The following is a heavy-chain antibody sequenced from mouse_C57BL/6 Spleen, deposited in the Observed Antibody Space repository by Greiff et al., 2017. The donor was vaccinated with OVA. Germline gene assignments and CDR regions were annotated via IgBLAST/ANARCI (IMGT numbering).Heavy chain of an antibody. J-gene: IGHJ3*01. CDR3: ARHEDRTYYDYEAWFAY. CDR2: FYPGSGSI. D-gene: IGHD2-4*01. V-gene: IGHV1-62-2*01. CDR1: GYTFTEYT. Sequence: VKLQQSGAELVKPGASVKLSCKASGYTFTEYTIHWVKQRSGQGLEWIGWFYPGSGSIKYNEKFKDKATLTADKSSSTVYMELSRLTSEDSAVYFCARHEDRTYYDYEAWFAYWGQGTLVTVSA.